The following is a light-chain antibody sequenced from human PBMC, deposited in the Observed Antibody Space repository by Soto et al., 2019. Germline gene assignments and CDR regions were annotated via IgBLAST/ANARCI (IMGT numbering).Light chain of an antibody. Sequence: QSALTQPRSVSGSPGQSVTISCTGTSSDVGGHNYVSWYQHHPGKAPKLIIFEVNKRPSGVPDRFSGSKSGDTASLTVSGLQAEDEADYYCSSFVGAPVIFGGGTKVTVL. CDR2: EVN. J-gene: IGLJ2*01. V-gene: IGLV2-11*01. CDR3: SSFVGAPVI. CDR1: SSDVGGHNY.